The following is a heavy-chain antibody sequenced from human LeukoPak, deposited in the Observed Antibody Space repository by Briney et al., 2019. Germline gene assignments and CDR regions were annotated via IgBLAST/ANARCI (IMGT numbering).Heavy chain of an antibody. CDR3: AKDFDFYGSGTFLFADS. CDR1: GFTFSTYA. J-gene: IGHJ4*02. V-gene: IGHV3-30*04. Sequence: GGSLRLSCAASGFTFSTYAMNWVRQAPGKGLEWVAVISDDGRHNYYADSVKGRFTISRDNSKNTLYLQMSSLRAEDTALYYCAKDFDFYGSGTFLFADSWGQGTLVTVSS. D-gene: IGHD3-10*01. CDR2: ISDDGRHN.